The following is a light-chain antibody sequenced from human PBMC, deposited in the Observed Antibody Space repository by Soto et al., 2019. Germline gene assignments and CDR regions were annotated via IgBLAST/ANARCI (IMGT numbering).Light chain of an antibody. V-gene: IGKV3-11*01. CDR1: QSVGTS. CDR3: QQGSNWPWT. Sequence: EIVLTQSPATLSLSPGERASLSCRASQSVGTSLAWYQQKPGQAPRLLIYRASNRATGIPATFTGSGSGTDFTLTISGLEPGDFAVYYCQQGSNWPWTFGQGTKVEIK. J-gene: IGKJ1*01. CDR2: RAS.